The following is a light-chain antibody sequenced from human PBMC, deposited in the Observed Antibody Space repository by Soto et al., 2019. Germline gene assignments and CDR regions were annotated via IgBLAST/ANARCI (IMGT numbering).Light chain of an antibody. V-gene: IGKV3-20*01. Sequence: EIVLTHSTGTLSLSPGERATLSCRASQSVTSTYLAWYQQKPGQALRLLIYGASNRATGIPDRFTGSGSGTDFTLTISRLEPEDSAVYYCQQYGSSPITFGGGTKVEIK. CDR3: QQYGSSPIT. J-gene: IGKJ4*01. CDR1: QSVTSTY. CDR2: GAS.